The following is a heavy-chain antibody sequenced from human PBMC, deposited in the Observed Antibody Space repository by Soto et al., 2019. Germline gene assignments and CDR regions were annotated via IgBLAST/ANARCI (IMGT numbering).Heavy chain of an antibody. D-gene: IGHD2-15*01. J-gene: IGHJ4*02. CDR1: GGSISSDDYY. CDR3: AREGSSSPEYFDF. Sequence: SETLSLTCSVSGGSISSDDYYWTWIRQPPGEGLEWIGYIYYTGRTSSTPSLESRVTISIDTSKNQFSLKLSSVSAADKAVYYCAREGSSSPEYFDFWGPGTLVTLSS. V-gene: IGHV4-30-4*01. CDR2: IYYTGRT.